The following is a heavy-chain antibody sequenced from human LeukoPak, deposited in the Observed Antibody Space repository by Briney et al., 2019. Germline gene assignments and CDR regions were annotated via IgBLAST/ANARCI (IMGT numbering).Heavy chain of an antibody. CDR1: GYTFTDYY. J-gene: IGHJ4*02. CDR2: ISPNDGDT. V-gene: IGHV1-2*02. Sequence: ASVKVSCKASGYTFTDYYMHWVRQAPGQGFEWMGWISPNDGDTNYAQKFQGRVTMTRDTSISTAHMEVSRLRSDDTAVYYCARANFLYCSSSACLFDYWGQGTLVTVSS. CDR3: ARANFLYCSSSACLFDY. D-gene: IGHD2-2*01.